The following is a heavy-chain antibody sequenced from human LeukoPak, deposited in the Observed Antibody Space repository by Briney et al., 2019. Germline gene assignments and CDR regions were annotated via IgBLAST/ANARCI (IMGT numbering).Heavy chain of an antibody. CDR2: IHSSGTT. D-gene: IGHD2-2*01. J-gene: IGHJ4*02. CDR1: GGSISSGSSY. CDR3: GRLNLPAVSGAFDY. Sequence: PSETLSLTCTVSGGSISSGSSYWSWIRQPAGKGLEWIGRIHSSGTTHYNPSPRSRVTLSIDTSKNQFSLKLSSVTAADTAVYYCGRLNLPAVSGAFDYWGQGTLVTVSS. V-gene: IGHV4-61*02.